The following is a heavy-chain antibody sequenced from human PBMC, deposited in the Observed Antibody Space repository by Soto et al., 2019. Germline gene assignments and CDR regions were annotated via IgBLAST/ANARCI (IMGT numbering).Heavy chain of an antibody. CDR1: GYTFTSYD. Sequence: QVQLVQSGAEVKKPGASVQVPCKASGYTFTSYDINWVRQATGQGLEWMGWMNPNSGNTGYAQKFQGRVTMTRNTSRSTSYMELSIMRSEDTAVYYCARSGRGGSQLFSWVQGTLDTVSS. V-gene: IGHV1-8*01. J-gene: IGHJ4*02. CDR2: MNPNSGNT. D-gene: IGHD2-15*01. CDR3: ARSGRGGSQLFS.